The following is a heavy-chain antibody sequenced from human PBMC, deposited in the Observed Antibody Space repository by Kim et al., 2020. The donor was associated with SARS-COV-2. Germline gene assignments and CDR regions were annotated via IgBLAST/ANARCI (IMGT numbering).Heavy chain of an antibody. D-gene: IGHD6-13*01. Sequence: SFQGQFTISADKSISTAYLQWSSLKASDTAMYYCARLRWGAAAGNNWFDPWGQGTLVTVSS. V-gene: IGHV5-51*01. J-gene: IGHJ5*02. CDR3: ARLRWGAAAGNNWFDP.